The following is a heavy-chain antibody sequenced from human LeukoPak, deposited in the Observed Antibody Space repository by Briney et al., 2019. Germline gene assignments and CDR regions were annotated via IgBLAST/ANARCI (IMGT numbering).Heavy chain of an antibody. CDR2: INHSGST. CDR3: ARRYDYDPPFDP. V-gene: IGHV4-34*01. D-gene: IGHD5-12*01. Sequence: SETLSLTCAVYGGSFSGYYWSWIRQPPGKGLEWIGEINHSGSTNYNPSLKSRVTVSVDTSKNQFSLKLSSVTAADTAVYYCARRYDYDPPFDPWGQGTLVTVSS. J-gene: IGHJ5*02. CDR1: GGSFSGYY.